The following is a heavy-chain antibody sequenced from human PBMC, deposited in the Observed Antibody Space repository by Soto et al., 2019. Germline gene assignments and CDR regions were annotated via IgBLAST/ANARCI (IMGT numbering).Heavy chain of an antibody. Sequence: QITLKESGPTLVNPTQTLTLTCTFSGFSLSTSGVTVGWIRQPPGKALEWLALIFWSDVKRYRPSLKSRLTITKDTSKNHVVLTMSNMDPVDTATYYCARGTQLVIPTRTTAEYFQHWGQGTLVTVSS. J-gene: IGHJ1*01. D-gene: IGHD6-13*01. CDR1: GFSLSTSGVT. CDR3: ARGTQLVIPTRTTAEYFQH. V-gene: IGHV2-5*01. CDR2: IFWSDVK.